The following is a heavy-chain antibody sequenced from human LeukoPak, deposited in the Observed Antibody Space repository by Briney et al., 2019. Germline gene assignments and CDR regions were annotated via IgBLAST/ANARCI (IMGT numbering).Heavy chain of an antibody. V-gene: IGHV4-31*03. CDR1: GGSISSGGYY. D-gene: IGHD3-3*01. CDR2: IYYSGST. Sequence: PSQTLSLTCTVSGGSISSGGYYWSWIRQHPGKGLEWIGYIYYSGSTYYNPSLKSRVTISVDTSKNQFSLKLSSVTAADTAVYYCATISLEWDAFDIWGQGTMVTVSS. CDR3: ATISLEWDAFDI. J-gene: IGHJ3*02.